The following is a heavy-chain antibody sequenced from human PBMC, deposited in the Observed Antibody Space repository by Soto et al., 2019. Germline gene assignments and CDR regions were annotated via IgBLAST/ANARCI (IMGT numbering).Heavy chain of an antibody. CDR3: VKDGVSGWSDYFFDY. CDR1: GFTFSSYA. Sequence: QVHLVESGGGVVQPGGSLRLSCAASGFTFSSYAMHWVRRAPGTGLESVALISYDGINKYYADSVKGRLTVSRDNPKSTLYLQMNSLSADDTAVYYCVKDGVSGWSDYFFDYWGQGTLVTVSS. D-gene: IGHD6-19*01. CDR2: ISYDGINK. J-gene: IGHJ4*02. V-gene: IGHV3-30*18.